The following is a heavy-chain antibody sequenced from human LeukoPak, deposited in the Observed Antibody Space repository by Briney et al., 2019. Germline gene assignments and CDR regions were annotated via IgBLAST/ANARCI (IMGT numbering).Heavy chain of an antibody. J-gene: IGHJ6*03. D-gene: IGHD4-17*01. V-gene: IGHV1-46*01. CDR2: INPSGGST. CDR1: GYTFTSYH. Sequence: ASVKVSCKASGYTFTSYHMHWVRQAPGQGLEWMGIINPSGGSTSYAQKFQGRVTMTRDTSTSTVYMELSSLRSEDTAVYYCARGATVTTNYYYYYMDVWGQGTTVTISS. CDR3: ARGATVTTNYYYYYMDV.